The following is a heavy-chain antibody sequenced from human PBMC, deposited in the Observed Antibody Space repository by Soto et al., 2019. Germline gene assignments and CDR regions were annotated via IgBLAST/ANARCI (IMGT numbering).Heavy chain of an antibody. CDR3: ARGEQQLFNYDY. J-gene: IGHJ4*02. CDR1: GGSFSGYY. V-gene: IGHV4-34*01. Sequence: SETLSLTCAVYGGSFSGYYWSWVRQPPGKGLEWIGEINHGGSTNYNPSLKSRVTISVDTSKNQFSLKLSSVTAADTAVYYCARGEQQLFNYDYWGQGNQVTVSS. CDR2: INHGGST. D-gene: IGHD6-13*01.